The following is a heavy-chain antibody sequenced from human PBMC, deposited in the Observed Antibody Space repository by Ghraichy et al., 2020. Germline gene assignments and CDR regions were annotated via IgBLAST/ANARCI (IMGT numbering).Heavy chain of an antibody. V-gene: IGHV1-46*01. CDR2: INPSGGST. CDR3: ARGWYCTGDACYYLPGSS. CDR1: GYTFSKYY. Sequence: ASVKVSCKASGYTFSKYYMHWVRQAPGQGLEWMGMINPSGGSTSYAQKFQGRVSMTRDTSTSTVYMELNSLISEDTAVYYCARGWYCTGDACYYLPGSSWGQGTLVTVSS. D-gene: IGHD2-8*02. J-gene: IGHJ4*02.